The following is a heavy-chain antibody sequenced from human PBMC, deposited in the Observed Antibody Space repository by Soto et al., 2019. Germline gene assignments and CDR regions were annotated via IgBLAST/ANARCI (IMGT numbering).Heavy chain of an antibody. CDR3: AKLIQRQQLVTRYFDY. J-gene: IGHJ4*02. CDR2: ISGSGGST. D-gene: IGHD6-13*01. Sequence: PGGSLRLSCAASGFTFSSYAMSWVRQAPGKGLEWVSAISGSGGSTYYADSVKGRFTISRDNSKNTLYLQMNSLRAEDTAVYYCAKLIQRQQLVTRYFDYWGQGTLVTVSS. V-gene: IGHV3-23*01. CDR1: GFTFSSYA.